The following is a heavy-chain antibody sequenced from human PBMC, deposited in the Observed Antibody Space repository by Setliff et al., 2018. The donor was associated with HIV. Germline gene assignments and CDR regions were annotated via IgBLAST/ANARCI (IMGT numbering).Heavy chain of an antibody. D-gene: IGHD2-21*01. CDR1: GGSLSGYY. CDR2: IYYSGST. CDR3: ARDPLWMRAFDI. J-gene: IGHJ3*02. Sequence: PSETLSLTCAVYGGSLSGYYWGWIRQPPGKGLEWIGNIYYSGSTYYNPSLKSRVTISLDTSKNQFSLKMGSVTAADKAVYYCARDPLWMRAFDIWGQGTMVTVSS. V-gene: IGHV4-34*01.